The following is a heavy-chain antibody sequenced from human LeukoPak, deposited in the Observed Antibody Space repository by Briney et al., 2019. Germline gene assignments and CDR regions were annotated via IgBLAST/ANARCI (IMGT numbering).Heavy chain of an antibody. V-gene: IGHV1-18*01. CDR3: ARDPDYYGSGSRLLGY. D-gene: IGHD3-10*01. CDR1: GYTFTSYG. J-gene: IGHJ4*02. CDR2: ISAYNGNT. Sequence: ASVKVSCKASGYTFTSYGISWVRQAPGQGLEWMGWISAYNGNTNYAQKLQGRVTMTTDTSTSTAYMELRSLRSDDTAVYYCARDPDYYGSGSRLLGYWGQGTLVTVSS.